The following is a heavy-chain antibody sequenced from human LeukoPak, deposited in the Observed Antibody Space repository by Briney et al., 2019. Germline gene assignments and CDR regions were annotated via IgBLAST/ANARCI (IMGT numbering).Heavy chain of an antibody. Sequence: GGSLRLSCAASGFTFNTYNMNWVRQAPGKGLEWVGRVKSKTDGGTTDYAEPVKGRFTVSRDDSKNTLYLEMNSLKTEDTAVYYCTASHYYGSGSPTFDYWGQGTLVTVSS. CDR1: GFTFNTYN. V-gene: IGHV3-15*01. CDR3: TASHYYGSGSPTFDY. J-gene: IGHJ4*02. D-gene: IGHD3-10*01. CDR2: VKSKTDGGTT.